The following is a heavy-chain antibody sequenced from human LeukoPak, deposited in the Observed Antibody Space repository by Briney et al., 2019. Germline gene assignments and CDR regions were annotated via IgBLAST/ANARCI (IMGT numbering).Heavy chain of an antibody. D-gene: IGHD5-18*01. CDR3: ARHSGYSYGYAYYYYYMDV. J-gene: IGHJ6*03. Sequence: SETLSLTCTVSGGSISSSSYYWGWIRQPPGKGLEWIGSIYYSGSTYYNPSLKSRVTISVDPSKNQFSLKLSSVTAADTAVYYCARHSGYSYGYAYYYYYMDVWGKGTTVTVSS. V-gene: IGHV4-39*01. CDR2: IYYSGST. CDR1: GGSISSSSYY.